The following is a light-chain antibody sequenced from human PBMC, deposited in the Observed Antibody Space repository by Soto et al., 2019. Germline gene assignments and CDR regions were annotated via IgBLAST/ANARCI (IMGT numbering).Light chain of an antibody. J-gene: IGLJ1*01. V-gene: IGLV2-14*01. CDR2: EVS. CDR1: SSDVGGYNY. CDR3: SSYTGSSTPYV. Sequence: QSALTQPASVSGSPGQSITISCTGTSSDVGGYNYVSWYQQHPGKAPKLMIYEVSNRPSGISNRFSGSKSGNTASLTISWLQAEDEADYYCSSYTGSSTPYVFGTGTKLTVL.